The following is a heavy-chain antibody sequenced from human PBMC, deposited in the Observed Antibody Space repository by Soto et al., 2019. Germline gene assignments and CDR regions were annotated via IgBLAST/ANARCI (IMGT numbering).Heavy chain of an antibody. D-gene: IGHD3-16*01. CDR2: IYWDDGK. J-gene: IGHJ6*02. V-gene: IGHV2-5*02. CDR3: AHKGGRRAAMDV. CDR1: GFSVSTSGVA. Sequence: QITLKESGPTLVKPTQTLTLTCTFSGFSVSTSGVAVAWLRQPPGKALEWMALIYWDDGKPYSPFLQSRVTITKDTSKKQVVLTMTNMDPVDTATYYCAHKGGRRAAMDVWGQGTTVTVSS.